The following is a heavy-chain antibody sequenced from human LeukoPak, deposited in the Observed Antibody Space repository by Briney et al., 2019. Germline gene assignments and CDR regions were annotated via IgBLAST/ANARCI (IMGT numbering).Heavy chain of an antibody. Sequence: SETLSLTCAVYGGSFSGYYWSWIRQPPGKGLEWIGEINHSGSTNYNPSLKSRVTISVDTSKNQFSLKLSSVTAADTAVYYCASGLGEDYYGSGSYFYWGQGTLVTVSS. CDR1: GGSFSGYY. D-gene: IGHD3-10*01. CDR3: ASGLGEDYYGSGSYFY. V-gene: IGHV4-34*01. J-gene: IGHJ4*02. CDR2: INHSGST.